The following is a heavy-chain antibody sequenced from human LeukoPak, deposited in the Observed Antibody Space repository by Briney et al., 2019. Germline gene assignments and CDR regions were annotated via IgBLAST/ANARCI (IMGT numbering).Heavy chain of an antibody. D-gene: IGHD5-12*01. CDR1: GLSFSNVW. CDR3: TTDFMRGYSGS. V-gene: IGHV3-15*01. J-gene: IGHJ5*02. CDR2: VKTKDVGGTT. Sequence: TGGSLRLSCAASGLSFSNVWMTWVRQAPGKGLECVGRVKTKDVGGTTDYAAPVIGRFTISRDDSKNTVYLQMRSLQNEDTALYYCTTDFMRGYSGSWGQGTLVTVSS.